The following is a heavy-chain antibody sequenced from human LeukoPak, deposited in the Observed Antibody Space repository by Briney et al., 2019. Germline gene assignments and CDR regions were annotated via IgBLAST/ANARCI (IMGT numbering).Heavy chain of an antibody. Sequence: PSETLSLTCTGSGGAISTNSYFWGWIRQTPGKGLEWIGSFYYSGSTYSSPSLKSRVTISADTSRNQFSLKLSSVTAADTAVYYCARGRKYSYGYRVNELGSGYFDNWGQGTLVTVSS. J-gene: IGHJ4*02. CDR2: FYYSGST. CDR3: ARGRKYSYGYRVNELGSGYFDN. CDR1: GGAISTNSYF. D-gene: IGHD5-18*01. V-gene: IGHV4-39*07.